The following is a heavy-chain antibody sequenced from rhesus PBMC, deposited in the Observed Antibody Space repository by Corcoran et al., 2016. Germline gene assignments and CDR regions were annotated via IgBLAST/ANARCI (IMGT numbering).Heavy chain of an antibody. D-gene: IGHD1-44*02. CDR2: ISNGGGSS. Sequence: EVQLVESGGGLVQPGGSLRLSCAASGFTFSSYGMSWVRQAPGKGLEWVSYISNGGGSSYYADSVKGRFTISRDNSKNTLSLEMTSLRADDTAVYYCAKGVVGAKDYWGQGVLVTVSS. CDR1: GFTFSSYG. V-gene: IGHV3S5*01. J-gene: IGHJ4*01. CDR3: AKGVVGAKDY.